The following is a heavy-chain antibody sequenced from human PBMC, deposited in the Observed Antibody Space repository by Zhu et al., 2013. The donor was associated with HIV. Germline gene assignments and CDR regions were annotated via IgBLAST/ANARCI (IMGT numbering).Heavy chain of an antibody. V-gene: IGHV4-59*11. Sequence: QVQLQQSGPGQVKPSETLSLTCTVSGASLRSHYWSWIRQPPGRGLEWIGYIYFSATTKYNPSLKSRATISADTSKNQFSLYLNSVTAADTAVYYCATIQEYGDYHYWGQGTLVTVSS. D-gene: IGHD4-17*01. J-gene: IGHJ4*02. CDR1: GASLRSHY. CDR3: ATIQEYGDYHY. CDR2: IYFSATT.